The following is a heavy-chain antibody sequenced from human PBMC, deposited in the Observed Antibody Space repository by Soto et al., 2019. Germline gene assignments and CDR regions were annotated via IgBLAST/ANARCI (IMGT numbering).Heavy chain of an antibody. CDR3: AKVPRYCSGGSCYSDFDY. D-gene: IGHD2-15*01. Sequence: GGSLRLSCAASGFTFSSYAMSWVRQAPGKGLEWVSAIIGIGGSTYYADSVKGRFTISRDNSKNTLYLQMNSLRAEDTVVYFCAKVPRYCSGGSCYSDFDYWGQGTLVTVSS. CDR1: GFTFSSYA. CDR2: IIGIGGST. J-gene: IGHJ4*02. V-gene: IGHV3-23*01.